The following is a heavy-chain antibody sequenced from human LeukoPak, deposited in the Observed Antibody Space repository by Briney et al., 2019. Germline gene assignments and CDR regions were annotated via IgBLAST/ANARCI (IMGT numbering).Heavy chain of an antibody. J-gene: IGHJ4*02. Sequence: SVKVSCKASGGTFSSYAISWVRQAPGQGLEWMGGIIPIFGTANYAQKFQGRVTITADESTSTAYVELSSLRSEDTAVYYCARRYDILTGFDYWGQGTLVTVSS. CDR2: IIPIFGTA. CDR3: ARRYDILTGFDY. CDR1: GGTFSSYA. D-gene: IGHD3-9*01. V-gene: IGHV1-69*13.